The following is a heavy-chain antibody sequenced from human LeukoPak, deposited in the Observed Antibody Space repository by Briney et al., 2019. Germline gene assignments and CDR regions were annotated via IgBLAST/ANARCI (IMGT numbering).Heavy chain of an antibody. CDR3: ARDTATGGVRGVIPFDY. V-gene: IGHV1-18*01. J-gene: IGHJ4*02. CDR1: GYTFTSYG. D-gene: IGHD3-10*01. Sequence: ASVKVSCKASGYTFTSYGISWVRQAPGQGLEWVGGISAYNGNTNYAQKLQGRVTMTTDTSTSTAYMELRSLRSDDTAVYYCARDTATGGVRGVIPFDYWGQGTLVTVSS. CDR2: ISAYNGNT.